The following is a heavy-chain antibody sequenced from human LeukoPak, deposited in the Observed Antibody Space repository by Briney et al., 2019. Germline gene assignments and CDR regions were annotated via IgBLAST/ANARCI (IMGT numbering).Heavy chain of an antibody. CDR3: ARGRPKGITMVRGGYFDY. J-gene: IGHJ4*02. CDR2: INPSGGST. V-gene: IGHV1-46*01. CDR1: GYTFTSYY. Sequence: VASVKVSCKASGYTFTSYYMHWVRQAPGQGLEWMGIINPSGGSTSYAQKFQGRVTMTRDVSTSTVYMELSSLRSEDTAVYYCARGRPKGITMVRGGYFDYWGQGTLVTVSS. D-gene: IGHD3-10*01.